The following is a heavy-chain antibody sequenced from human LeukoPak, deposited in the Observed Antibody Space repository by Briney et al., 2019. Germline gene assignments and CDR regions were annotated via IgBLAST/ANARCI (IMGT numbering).Heavy chain of an antibody. D-gene: IGHD6-6*01. CDR1: GYTFTGYY. V-gene: IGHV1-46*01. J-gene: IGHJ4*02. CDR2: INPSGGST. Sequence: ASVKVSCKASGYTFTGYYMHWVRQAPGQGLEWMGIINPSGGSTSYAQKFQGRVTMTKDMSTSTVYMELSSLRSEDTAVYYCARMYSSSPAFDYWGQGTLVTVSS. CDR3: ARMYSSSPAFDY.